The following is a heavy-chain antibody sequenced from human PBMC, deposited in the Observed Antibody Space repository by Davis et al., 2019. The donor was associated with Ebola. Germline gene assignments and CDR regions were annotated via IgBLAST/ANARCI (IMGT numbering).Heavy chain of an antibody. CDR1: GYTSIDYV. J-gene: IGHJ4*02. D-gene: IGHD1-26*01. CDR2: IRTYDGNT. CDR3: ARGEGAPDY. Sequence: ASVPVSCKASGYTSIDYVITWLRQAPGQGLEWLGWIRTYDGNTNYAQKLQDRVTMTTDTSTTTVFMEMKNLRSDDTAVYWCARGEGAPDYWGQGTLVTVSS. V-gene: IGHV1-18*04.